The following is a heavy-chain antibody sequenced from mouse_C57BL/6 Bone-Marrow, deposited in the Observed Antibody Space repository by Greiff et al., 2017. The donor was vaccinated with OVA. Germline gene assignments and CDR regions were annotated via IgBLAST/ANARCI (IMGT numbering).Heavy chain of an antibody. V-gene: IGHV5-17*01. Sequence: EVKLVESGGGLVKPGGSLKLSCAASGFTFSDYGMHWVRQAPEKGLEWVAYISSGSSTIYYADTVKGRFTITRDNAKNTLFLQMTSLCAEDTAMYYCVTGFYAMDYWGQGTSVTVSS. CDR2: ISSGSSTI. J-gene: IGHJ4*01. CDR3: VTGFYAMDY. CDR1: GFTFSDYG. D-gene: IGHD4-1*01.